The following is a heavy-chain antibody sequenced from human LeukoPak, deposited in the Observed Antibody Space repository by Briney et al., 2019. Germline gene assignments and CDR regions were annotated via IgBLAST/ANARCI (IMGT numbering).Heavy chain of an antibody. CDR3: AREIAVAGTGYFDY. V-gene: IGHV1-69*05. CDR2: IIPIFGTA. D-gene: IGHD6-19*01. CDR1: GGTFSSYA. J-gene: IGHJ4*02. Sequence: SVKVSCKASGGTFSSYAISWVRQAPGQGLEWMGGIIPIFGTANYAQKFQGRVTITTDESTSTAYMELSSLRPEDTAVYYCAREIAVAGTGYFDYWGQGTLVTVSS.